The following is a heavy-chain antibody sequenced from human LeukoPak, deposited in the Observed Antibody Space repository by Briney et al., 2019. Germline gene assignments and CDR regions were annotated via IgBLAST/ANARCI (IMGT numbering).Heavy chain of an antibody. V-gene: IGHV4-30-4*01. D-gene: IGHD2-2*01. CDR1: GGSISSGDYY. CDR3: ARAIGYCSSTSCYGGWFDP. CDR2: IYYSGST. Sequence: SETPSLTCTVSGGSISSGDYYWSWIRQPPGKGLEWIGYIYYSGSTYYNPSLKSRVTISVDTSKNQFSLKLSSVTAADTAVYYCARAIGYCSSTSCYGGWFDPWGQGTLVTVSS. J-gene: IGHJ5*02.